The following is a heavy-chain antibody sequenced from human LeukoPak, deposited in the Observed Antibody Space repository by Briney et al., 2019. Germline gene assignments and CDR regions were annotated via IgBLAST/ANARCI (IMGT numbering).Heavy chain of an antibody. CDR1: GFTFSRYA. J-gene: IGHJ4*02. CDR2: ISSSGSTI. V-gene: IGHV3-48*03. D-gene: IGHD3-3*01. CDR3: ARGAPFGVVIGGYFDY. Sequence: GGSLRLSCAASGFTFSRYAMNWVRQAPGKGLEWVSYISSSGSTIYYADSVKGRFTISRDNAKNSLYLQMNSLRAEDTAVYYCARGAPFGVVIGGYFDYWGQGTLVTVSS.